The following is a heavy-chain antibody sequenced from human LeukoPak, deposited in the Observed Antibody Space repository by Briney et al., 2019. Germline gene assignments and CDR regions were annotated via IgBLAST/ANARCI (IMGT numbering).Heavy chain of an antibody. J-gene: IGHJ4*02. V-gene: IGHV4-59*01. CDR3: ARVYAHYYDSSGYFDY. Sequence: SETLSLTCTVSGGSISSYYWSWIRQPPGKGLEWIGYIYYSGSTNYNPSLKSRVTISVDTSKNQFSLKLSSVTAADTAVYYCARVYAHYYDSSGYFDYWGQGTLVTVSS. D-gene: IGHD3-22*01. CDR2: IYYSGST. CDR1: GGSISSYY.